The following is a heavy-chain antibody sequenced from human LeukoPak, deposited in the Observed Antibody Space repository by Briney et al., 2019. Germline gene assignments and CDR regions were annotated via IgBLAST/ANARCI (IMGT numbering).Heavy chain of an antibody. J-gene: IGHJ4*02. D-gene: IGHD5-12*01. V-gene: IGHV3-30*03. CDR3: ARDSTDIVPTIFAY. CDR2: ISYDGSKT. CDR1: GFTFSSYG. Sequence: PGRSLRLSCAASGFTFSSYGMHWVRQAPGKGLEWVAVISYDGSKTYYADSVKGRLTISRDNSKNTLYLQMNSLRVDDTAVYYCARDSTDIVPTIFAYWGQGTLVTVSS.